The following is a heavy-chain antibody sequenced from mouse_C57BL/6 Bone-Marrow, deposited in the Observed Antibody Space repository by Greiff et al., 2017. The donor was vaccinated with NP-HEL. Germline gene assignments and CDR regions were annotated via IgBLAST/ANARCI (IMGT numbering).Heavy chain of an antibody. Sequence: QVQLKQSGSELRSPGSSEKLSCKDFDSEVFPIAYMSWVRQKPGHGFEWIGGILKCIGRTIYGEKFEDKATLDADTLSNPAYLELNSLTSEDSAIYYCARDGYYWYFDVWGTGTTVTVSS. CDR1: DSEVFPIAY. V-gene: IGHV15-2*01. J-gene: IGHJ1*03. CDR2: ILKCIGRT. CDR3: ARDGYYWYFDV. D-gene: IGHD2-3*01.